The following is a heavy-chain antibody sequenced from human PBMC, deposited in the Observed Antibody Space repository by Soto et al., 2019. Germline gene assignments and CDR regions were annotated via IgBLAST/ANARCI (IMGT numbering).Heavy chain of an antibody. Sequence: SVKVSCKASGGTFSSYTISWVRQAPGQGLEWMGRIIPILGIANYAQKFQGRVTITADKSTSTAYMELSSLRSEDTAVYYCATATRYCTNGVCYSRFGYFQHWGQGTLVTSPQ. CDR2: IIPILGIA. D-gene: IGHD2-8*01. J-gene: IGHJ1*01. V-gene: IGHV1-69*02. CDR3: ATATRYCTNGVCYSRFGYFQH. CDR1: GGTFSSYT.